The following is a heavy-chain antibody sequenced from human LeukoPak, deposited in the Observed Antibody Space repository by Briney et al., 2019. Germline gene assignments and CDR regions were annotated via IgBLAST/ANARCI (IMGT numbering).Heavy chain of an antibody. CDR1: GYTFTGYY. D-gene: IGHD3-22*01. Sequence: ASVKVSCKASGYTFTGYYMHWVRQAPGQGLEWMGWINPNSGGTNYAQKFQGWVTMTRDTSISTAYMELSRLRSDDTAVYYCARDLAYDSSGYYFYGMDVWGQGTTVTVSS. CDR2: INPNSGGT. V-gene: IGHV1-2*04. CDR3: ARDLAYDSSGYYFYGMDV. J-gene: IGHJ6*02.